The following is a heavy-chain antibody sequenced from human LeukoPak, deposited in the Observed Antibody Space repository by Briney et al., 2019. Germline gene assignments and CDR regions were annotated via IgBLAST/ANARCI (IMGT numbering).Heavy chain of an antibody. CDR3: ARMMHYYDSSGYYLVGSVGYYFDY. J-gene: IGHJ4*02. D-gene: IGHD3-22*01. CDR2: IYYSGST. V-gene: IGHV4-39*07. Sequence: SETLSLTCTVSGGSISSSSYYWGWIRQPPGKGLEWIGSIYYSGSTYYNPSLKSRVTISVDTSKNQFSLRLSSVTAADTAVYYCARMMHYYDSSGYYLVGSVGYYFDYWGQGTLVTVSS. CDR1: GGSISSSSYY.